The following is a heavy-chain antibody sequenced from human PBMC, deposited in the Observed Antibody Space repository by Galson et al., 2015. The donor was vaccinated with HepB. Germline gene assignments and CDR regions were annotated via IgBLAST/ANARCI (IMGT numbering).Heavy chain of an antibody. V-gene: IGHV3-33*01. CDR2: IWYDGSNK. J-gene: IGHJ4*02. Sequence: SLRLSCAASGFTFSSYGMHWVRQAPGKGLEWMGVIWYDGSNKYYADSVKGRFTISRDNSKNTLFLQMNSLRVEDTGIYYCARDRGFHSDSPAYWGQGTMVIV. CDR1: GFTFSSYG. CDR3: ARDRGFHSDSPAY. D-gene: IGHD1-26*01.